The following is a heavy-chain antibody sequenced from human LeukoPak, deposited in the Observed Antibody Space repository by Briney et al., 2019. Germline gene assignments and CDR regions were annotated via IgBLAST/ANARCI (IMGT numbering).Heavy chain of an antibody. CDR3: ARYIGYCSSTSCYDAFDI. V-gene: IGHV4-39*01. Sequence: SETLSLTRTVSGGSISSSSYYWGWIRQPPGKGLEWIGSIYYSGSTYYNPSLKSRVTISVDTSKNQLSLKLSSVTAADTAVYYCARYIGYCSSTSCYDAFDIWGQGTMVTVSS. CDR1: GGSISSSSYY. D-gene: IGHD2-2*01. J-gene: IGHJ3*02. CDR2: IYYSGST.